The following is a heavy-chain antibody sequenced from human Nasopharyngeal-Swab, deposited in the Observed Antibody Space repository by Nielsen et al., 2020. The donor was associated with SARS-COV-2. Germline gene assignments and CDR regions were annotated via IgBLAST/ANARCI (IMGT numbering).Heavy chain of an antibody. CDR2: IIPIFGTA. J-gene: IGHJ6*02. Sequence: SVKVSCKASGGTFSSYAISWVRQAPGQGLEWMGGIIPIFGTANYAQKFQGRVTITADKSTSTAYMELSSLRSEDTAVYYCARSITIFGVVLSYYYYGMDVWGQGTTVTVSS. V-gene: IGHV1-69*06. D-gene: IGHD3-3*01. CDR3: ARSITIFGVVLSYYYYGMDV. CDR1: GGTFSSYA.